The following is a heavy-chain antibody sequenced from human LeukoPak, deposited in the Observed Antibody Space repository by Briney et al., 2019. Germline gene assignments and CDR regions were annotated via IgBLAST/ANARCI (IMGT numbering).Heavy chain of an antibody. V-gene: IGHV3-23*01. CDR2: LSGGAGRT. Sequence: GGSLRLSCAASGFTFNNYAMNWVRQAPGKGLEWVSALSGGAGRTYYADSVKGRFTISRDNSKNTLCLQMNSLSAEDTAVYYCAKRGVTVWLPYYFDYWGQGTLVTVSS. J-gene: IGHJ4*02. CDR1: GFTFNNYA. D-gene: IGHD3-10*01. CDR3: AKRGVTVWLPYYFDY.